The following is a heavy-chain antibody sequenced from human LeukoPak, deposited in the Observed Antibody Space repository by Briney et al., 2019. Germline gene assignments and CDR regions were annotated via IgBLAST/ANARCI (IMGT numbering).Heavy chain of an antibody. J-gene: IGHJ4*02. CDR1: GGSISSGDYY. Sequence: SQTLSLTCTVSGGSISSGDYYWSWIRQPPGKGLEWIGEINHSGSTNYNPSLKSRVTISVDTSKNQFSLKLSSVTAADTAVYYCARGGIAARGYFDYWGQGTLVTVSS. D-gene: IGHD6-6*01. CDR2: INHSGST. CDR3: ARGGIAARGYFDY. V-gene: IGHV4-30-4*01.